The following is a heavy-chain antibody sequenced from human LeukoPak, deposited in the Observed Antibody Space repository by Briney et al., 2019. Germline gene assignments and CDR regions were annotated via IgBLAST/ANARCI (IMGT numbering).Heavy chain of an antibody. CDR2: IYSGGST. D-gene: IGHD6-13*01. Sequence: GGSLRLSCAASGFTFSAYAMSWVRQAPGKGLEWVSVIYSGGSTYYADSVKGRFTISRDNSKNTLYLQMNSLRAEDTAVYYCARGAFIAAAEGDYWGQGTLVTVSS. J-gene: IGHJ4*02. V-gene: IGHV3-53*01. CDR1: GFTFSAYA. CDR3: ARGAFIAAAEGDY.